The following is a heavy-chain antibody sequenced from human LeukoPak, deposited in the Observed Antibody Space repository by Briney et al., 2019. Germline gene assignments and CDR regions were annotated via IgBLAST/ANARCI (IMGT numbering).Heavy chain of an antibody. J-gene: IGHJ4*02. D-gene: IGHD3-9*01. Sequence: GESLKISCQGSGFSFINSWIGWVRQMPGKGLEWVGIICPGDSDTLYSPSFQGLVTISADKSISTVYLQWSSLQASDTAVYYCARPALHYDILTGYYPTGNIDYWVQGTLVTVSS. CDR2: ICPGDSDT. CDR3: ARPALHYDILTGYYPTGNIDY. CDR1: GFSFINSW. V-gene: IGHV5-51*01.